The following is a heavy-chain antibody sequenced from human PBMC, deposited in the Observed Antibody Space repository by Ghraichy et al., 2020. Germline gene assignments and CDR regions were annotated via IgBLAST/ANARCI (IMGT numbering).Heavy chain of an antibody. D-gene: IGHD6-13*01. Sequence: ASVKVSCKASGYTFTDYFVHWVRQAPGQGPECMGWIHPNTGDTHYSQKFLGRVSLTRDTSINTAYMQLSRLRSDDTAVYYCARDLALAAVGQTTNYFDYWGQGTLVTVSS. J-gene: IGHJ4*02. CDR3: ARDLALAAVGQTTNYFDY. CDR2: IHPNTGDT. V-gene: IGHV1-2*02. CDR1: GYTFTDYF.